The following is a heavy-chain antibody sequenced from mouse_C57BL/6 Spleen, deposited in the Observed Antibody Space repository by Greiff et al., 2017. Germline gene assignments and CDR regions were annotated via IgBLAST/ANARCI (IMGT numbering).Heavy chain of an antibody. D-gene: IGHD1-1*01. V-gene: IGHV5-17*01. J-gene: IGHJ3*01. CDR3: ARPYGSSPFAY. Sequence: DVMLVESGGGLVKPGGSLKFSCAASGYTFSDYGMHWVRQAPEKGLEWVAYISSGSSTIYYADTVKGRFTISRDNAKNTLFLQMPSLGAEDTAMYYCARPYGSSPFAYWGQGTLVTVSA. CDR1: GYTFSDYG. CDR2: ISSGSSTI.